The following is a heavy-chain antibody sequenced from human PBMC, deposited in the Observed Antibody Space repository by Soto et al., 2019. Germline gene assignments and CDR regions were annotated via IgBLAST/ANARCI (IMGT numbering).Heavy chain of an antibody. CDR2: IIPILGIA. Sequence: QVQLVQSGAEVKKPGSSVKVSCKASGGTFSSYTISWVRQAPGQGLEWMGRIIPILGIANYAQKFQGRVTITADKSTSTAYMELRSLRSEDTAVYYCAREGASSSGFYYWGQGTLVTVSS. J-gene: IGHJ4*02. D-gene: IGHD6-19*01. CDR3: AREGASSSGFYY. V-gene: IGHV1-69*08. CDR1: GGTFSSYT.